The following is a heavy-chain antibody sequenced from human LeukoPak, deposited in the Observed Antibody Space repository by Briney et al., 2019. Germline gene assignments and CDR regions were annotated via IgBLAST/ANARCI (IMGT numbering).Heavy chain of an antibody. CDR3: ARTPKAISYYFDY. CDR2: IDWDDDK. V-gene: IGHV2-70*04. J-gene: IGHJ4*02. D-gene: IGHD3-3*01. Sequence: SGPALVKPTQTLTLTCTFSGFSLSTSGVRVSWIRQPPGKALEWLARIDWDDDKFYSTSLKTRLTISKDTSKNQVVLTVTNMDPVDTATYYCARTPKAISYYFDYWGQGTLVTVSS. CDR1: GFSLSTSGVR.